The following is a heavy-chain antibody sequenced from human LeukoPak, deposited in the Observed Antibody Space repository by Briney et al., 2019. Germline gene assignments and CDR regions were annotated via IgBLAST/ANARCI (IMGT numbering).Heavy chain of an antibody. J-gene: IGHJ4*02. V-gene: IGHV4-4*02. CDR3: AGLVGRYSSGLYYYYFDY. Sequence: SETLSLTCTVSGDSINSLDLWSWVRQPPGKGLEWIGEMYLSGTTHSNPSVKSRATISIDKSKNQFFLNLSSVTAADTAVYYCAGLVGRYSSGLYYYYFDYWGQGTLVTVSS. CDR1: GDSINSLDL. D-gene: IGHD3-22*01. CDR2: MYLSGTT.